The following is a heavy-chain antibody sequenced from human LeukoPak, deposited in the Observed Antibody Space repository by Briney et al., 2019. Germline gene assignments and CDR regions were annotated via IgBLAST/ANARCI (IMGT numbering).Heavy chain of an antibody. CDR2: IHYSGGT. J-gene: IGHJ4*02. CDR3: ARLWTDGYNSEIIDF. CDR1: GGSISNNNYY. D-gene: IGHD5-24*01. V-gene: IGHV4-39*01. Sequence: SETLSLTCTVSGGSISNNNYYWGWIRQPPGKGLEWIGSIHYSGGTYYNPSFKSRVTISVDTSKNQFSLKLSSVTAADTAVYYCARLWTDGYNSEIIDFWGQGTLVTVSS.